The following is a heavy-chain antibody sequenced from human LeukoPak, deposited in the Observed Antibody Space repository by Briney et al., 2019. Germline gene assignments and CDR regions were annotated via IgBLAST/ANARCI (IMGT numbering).Heavy chain of an antibody. CDR3: ARGLKDSSGWHTVFYLDY. Sequence: ASVKVSCKASGYTFTGYYMHWVRQAPGQGLEWMGWINTDTGYPTYAQGFTGRFVFSLDTSVSTAYLQITSLKADDTAVYYCARGLKDSSGWHTVFYLDYWGQGTLVTVSS. J-gene: IGHJ4*02. V-gene: IGHV7-4-1*02. CDR2: INTDTGYP. D-gene: IGHD6-19*01. CDR1: GYTFTGYY.